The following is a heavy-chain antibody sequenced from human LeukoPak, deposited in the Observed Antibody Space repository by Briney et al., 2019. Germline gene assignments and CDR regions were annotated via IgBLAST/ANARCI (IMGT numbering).Heavy chain of an antibody. V-gene: IGHV3-33*08. J-gene: IGHJ6*02. CDR2: IWFDGSNK. CDR3: GTAAPAGASYAMDV. D-gene: IGHD6-13*01. Sequence: GGSLRLSCAASGFTFSSYGMHWVRQAPGKGLEWVAVIWFDGSNKYYADSVKGRFTISRDNSKNTLYLQMNNLRAEDTAVYYCGTAAPAGASYAMDVWGQGTTVTVSS. CDR1: GFTFSSYG.